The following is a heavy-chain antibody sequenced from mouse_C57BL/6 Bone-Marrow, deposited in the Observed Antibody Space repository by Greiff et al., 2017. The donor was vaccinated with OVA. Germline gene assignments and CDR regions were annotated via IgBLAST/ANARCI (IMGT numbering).Heavy chain of an antibody. V-gene: IGHV1-61*01. D-gene: IGHD1-1*01. Sequence: QVQLKQPGAELVRPGSSVKLSCKASGYTFTSYWMDWVKQRPGQGLEWIGNIYPSDSETHYNQKFKDKATLTVDKSSSTAYMQLSSLTSEDSAVYYCARYSTVVADFDYWGQGTTLTVSS. CDR2: IYPSDSET. J-gene: IGHJ2*01. CDR3: ARYSTVVADFDY. CDR1: GYTFTSYW.